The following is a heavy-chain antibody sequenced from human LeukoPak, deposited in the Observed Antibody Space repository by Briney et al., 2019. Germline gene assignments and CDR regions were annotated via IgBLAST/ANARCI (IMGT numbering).Heavy chain of an antibody. CDR2: ISSSSSTI. Sequence: PGGTLRLPCAASGFTFSTYDMNWVRQAPGKGLEWVSFISSSSSTIYYADSVKGRFTISRDNAKNSLYLQMNSLSAEDTSVYYCARDWALDSWGQGTLVTVSS. CDR1: GFTFSTYD. CDR3: ARDWALDS. J-gene: IGHJ4*02. D-gene: IGHD1-1*01. V-gene: IGHV3-48*01.